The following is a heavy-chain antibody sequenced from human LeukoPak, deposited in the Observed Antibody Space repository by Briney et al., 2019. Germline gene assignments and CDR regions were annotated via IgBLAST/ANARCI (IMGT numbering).Heavy chain of an antibody. J-gene: IGHJ4*02. V-gene: IGHV3-20*04. CDR3: AREGSSSWYGGDY. D-gene: IGHD6-13*01. CDR2: VNWNGGST. Sequence: GGSLRLSCAASGFTFEDYGMSWVRQAPGKGLEWVSGVNWNGGSTGYADSVKGRITISRDNAKNSLYLQMNSLRAEDTALYYCAREGSSSWYGGDYWGQGTLVTVSS. CDR1: GFTFEDYG.